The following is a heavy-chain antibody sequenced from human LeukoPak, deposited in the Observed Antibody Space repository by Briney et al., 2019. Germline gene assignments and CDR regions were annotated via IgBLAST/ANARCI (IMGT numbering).Heavy chain of an antibody. CDR2: INHSGST. Sequence: PSETLSLTCAVYGGSFSGYYWSWIRQPPGKGLEWIGEINHSGSTNYNPSLKSRVTISVDTSKDQFSLKVSSVTAADTAVYYCASLGYWGQGTLVTVSS. V-gene: IGHV4-34*01. J-gene: IGHJ4*02. D-gene: IGHD3-16*01. CDR3: ASLGY. CDR1: GGSFSGYY.